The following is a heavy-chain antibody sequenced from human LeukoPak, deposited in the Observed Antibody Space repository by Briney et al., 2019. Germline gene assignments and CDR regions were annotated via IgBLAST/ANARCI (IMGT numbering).Heavy chain of an antibody. CDR1: GFTVSINY. D-gene: IGHD2/OR15-2a*01. V-gene: IGHV3-66*01. CDR3: ARAGRSSEYHNFDY. CDR2: IYGGVNT. Sequence: GGSQSLSCAASGFTVSINYMIGVRQAPGKGLEWVSVIYGGVNTVYADSVQGRFTISRDNAKNSLYLQMNSLRADDTAVYYCARAGRSSEYHNFDYWGQGSLVTVSS. J-gene: IGHJ4*02.